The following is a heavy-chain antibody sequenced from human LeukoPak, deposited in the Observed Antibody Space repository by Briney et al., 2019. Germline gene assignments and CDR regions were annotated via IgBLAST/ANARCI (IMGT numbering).Heavy chain of an antibody. CDR3: ARAGYITMSDY. V-gene: IGHV1-46*01. J-gene: IGHJ4*02. Sequence: ASVKVSCKASGYTFTSYYMHWVRQAPGQGLDWMGIINPNGGSTSYAQKFQGRVTMTRDTSTSTVYMELSSLRSEDTAVYYCARAGYITMSDYWGQGTLVTVSS. D-gene: IGHD3-10*02. CDR2: INPNGGST. CDR1: GYTFTSYY.